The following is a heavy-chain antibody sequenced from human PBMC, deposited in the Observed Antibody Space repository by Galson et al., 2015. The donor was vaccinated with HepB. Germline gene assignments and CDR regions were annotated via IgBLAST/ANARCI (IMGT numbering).Heavy chain of an antibody. CDR2: ISRSSSTI. CDR1: GFTFSSYS. CDR3: ARDRGGIAAAGTSLGY. D-gene: IGHD6-13*01. Sequence: SLRLSCAASGFTFSSYSMNWVRQAPGKGLEWVSCISRSSSTIYYADSVKGRFTISRDNAKNSLYLQMNSLRDEDTAVYYCARDRGGIAAAGTSLGYWGRGTLVTVSS. V-gene: IGHV3-48*02. J-gene: IGHJ4*02.